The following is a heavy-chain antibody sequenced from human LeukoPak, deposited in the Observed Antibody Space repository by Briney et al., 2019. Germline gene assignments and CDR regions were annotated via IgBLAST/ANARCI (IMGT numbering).Heavy chain of an antibody. CDR3: ARDGHNQCLVANYFCNYVYD. CDR1: ASTFPTDE. CDR2: MNPNSGNT. Sequence: ASVTVSFTSCASTFPTDENRELRHATGQGLEWMGWMNPNSGNTGYAQKFQGRVNITRNTSISTAYMELSSLRSAATAAHYCARDGHNQCLVANYFCNYVYDCSKGTTVTVSS. V-gene: IGHV1-8*03. J-gene: IGHJ6*03. D-gene: IGHD6-19*01.